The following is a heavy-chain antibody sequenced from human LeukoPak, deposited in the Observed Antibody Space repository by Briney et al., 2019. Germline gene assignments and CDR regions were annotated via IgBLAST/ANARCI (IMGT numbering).Heavy chain of an antibody. D-gene: IGHD5-24*01. CDR2: VHTSAGG. Sequence: PSETLSLTCAVSGASISHYFWSWVRQTPEGGLEWMGHVHTSAGGTYYPSLKTRLTMSIDTSKNQFSLKLSSVTAADTAVYYCARHGRMGTINPSYWGQGTLVTVSS. J-gene: IGHJ4*02. V-gene: IGHV4-4*09. CDR3: ARHGRMGTINPSY. CDR1: GASISHYF.